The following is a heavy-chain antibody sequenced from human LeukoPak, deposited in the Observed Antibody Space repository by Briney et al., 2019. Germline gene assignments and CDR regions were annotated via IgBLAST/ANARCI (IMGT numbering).Heavy chain of an antibody. J-gene: IGHJ6*03. V-gene: IGHV4-4*09. D-gene: IGHD3-10*01. CDR3: ARHANYGSGSYYSGPYYYYMDV. Sequence: SETLSLTCTVSGGSISSYYWSWIRQPPGKGLEWIGYIYTSGSTNYNPSLKSRVTISVDTSKNQFSLKLSSVTAADTAVYYCARHANYGSGSYYSGPYYYYMDVWGKGTTVTVSS. CDR2: IYTSGST. CDR1: GGSISSYY.